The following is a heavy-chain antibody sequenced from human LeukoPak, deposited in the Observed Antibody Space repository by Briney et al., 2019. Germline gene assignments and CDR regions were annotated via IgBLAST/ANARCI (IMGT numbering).Heavy chain of an antibody. J-gene: IGHJ4*02. D-gene: IGHD6-13*01. CDR2: ISGSGGST. CDR1: GFTFSSYS. CDR3: AEDWDSSWYAAVFDY. Sequence: GGSLRLSCAASGFTFSSYSMSWVRQASGKGPEGVAAISGSGGSTYYADFLKGRFTVSRDNSKNTLYVQMNSQRAEDTAVYYCAEDWDSSWYAAVFDYWGPGTLVTVSS. V-gene: IGHV3-23*01.